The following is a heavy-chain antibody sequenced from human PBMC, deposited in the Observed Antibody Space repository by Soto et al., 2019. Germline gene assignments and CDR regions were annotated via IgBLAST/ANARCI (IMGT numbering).Heavy chain of an antibody. V-gene: IGHV3-30*18. CDR2: FSFDGSNK. D-gene: IGHD3-9*01. CDR1: GFTFSSHG. CDR3: AKDYDILTGYPSEAFDI. Sequence: QVQLVESGGGVVQPGRSLRLSCAASGFTFSSHGMHWVRQAPGKGLECVAGFSFDGSNKYYSDSVRGRFTISRDNSKNTLYLQMNSLRAEDTAVYYCAKDYDILTGYPSEAFDIWGQGTMVTVSS. J-gene: IGHJ3*02.